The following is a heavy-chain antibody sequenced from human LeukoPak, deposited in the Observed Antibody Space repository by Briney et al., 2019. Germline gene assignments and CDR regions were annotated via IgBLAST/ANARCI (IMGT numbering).Heavy chain of an antibody. CDR1: GFTFGSYS. CDR2: ISSSSSYI. Sequence: GGSLRLSCAASGFTFGSYSMNWVRQAPGKGLEWVSSISSSSSYIYYADSVKGRFTISRDNAKNSLYLQMNGLRAEGTAVYYCARGLMRFGGWYRGGDYFDYWGQGTLVTVSS. V-gene: IGHV3-21*04. CDR3: ARGLMRFGGWYRGGDYFDY. D-gene: IGHD6-19*01. J-gene: IGHJ4*02.